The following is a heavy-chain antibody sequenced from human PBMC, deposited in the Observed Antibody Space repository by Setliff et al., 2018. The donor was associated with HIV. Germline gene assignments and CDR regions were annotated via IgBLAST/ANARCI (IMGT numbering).Heavy chain of an antibody. Sequence: KPSETLSLTCTVSGYSISSGFYWGWIRQPPGKGLEWIGSLYHSGSSNYNPSLKSRVTISVDTSKKQYSLELSSVTAADTAVYHCARVADSSGYYHLDYWGQGTLVTVSS. CDR1: GYSISSGFY. CDR2: LYHSGSS. D-gene: IGHD3-22*01. V-gene: IGHV4-38-2*02. J-gene: IGHJ4*02. CDR3: ARVADSSGYYHLDY.